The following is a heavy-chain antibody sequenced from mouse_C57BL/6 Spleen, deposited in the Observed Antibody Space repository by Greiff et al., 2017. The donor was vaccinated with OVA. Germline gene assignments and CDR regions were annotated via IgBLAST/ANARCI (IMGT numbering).Heavy chain of an antibody. J-gene: IGHJ3*01. D-gene: IGHD1-1*01. V-gene: IGHV14-3*01. CDR2: IDPANGNT. CDR1: GFNIKNTY. Sequence: VQLKQSVAELVRPGASVKLSCTASGFNIKNTYMHWVKQRPEQGLEWIGRIDPANGNTKYAPKFQGKATITADTSSNTAYLQLSSLTSEDTAIYYCAEIYYYGSSYAAYWGQGTLVTVSA. CDR3: AEIYYYGSSYAAY.